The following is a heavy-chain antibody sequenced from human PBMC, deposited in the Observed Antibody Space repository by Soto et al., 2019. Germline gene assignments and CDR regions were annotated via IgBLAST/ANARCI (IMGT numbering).Heavy chain of an antibody. J-gene: IGHJ4*02. D-gene: IGHD4-17*01. CDR2: IDAGNGNT. Sequence: ASVKVSCKASGYTFTSYTMHWVRQAPGQRLEWMGWIDAGNGNTRYSQKFQGRVTITRDTSASTAHMELSSLGSEDTAVYYCARGYRDYGDYEGASSDFDYWGQGTLVTVSS. CDR1: GYTFTSYT. V-gene: IGHV1-3*01. CDR3: ARGYRDYGDYEGASSDFDY.